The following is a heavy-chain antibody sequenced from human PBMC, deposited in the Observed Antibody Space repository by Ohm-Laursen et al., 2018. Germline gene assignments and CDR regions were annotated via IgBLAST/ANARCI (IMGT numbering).Heavy chain of an antibody. CDR3: ARDPNYGGNSYYYYGMDV. D-gene: IGHD4-23*01. CDR1: GFTFDDYG. Sequence: SLRLSCAASGFTFDDYGMSWVRQAPGKGLEWVSGINWNGGSTGYADSVKGRFTISRDNAKNSLYLQMNSLRAEDTALYHCARDPNYGGNSYYYYGMDVWGQGTTVTVSS. J-gene: IGHJ6*02. CDR2: INWNGGST. V-gene: IGHV3-20*01.